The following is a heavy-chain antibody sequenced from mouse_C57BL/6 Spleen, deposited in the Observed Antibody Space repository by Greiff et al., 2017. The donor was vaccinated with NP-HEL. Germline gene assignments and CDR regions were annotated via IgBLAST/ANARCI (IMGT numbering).Heavy chain of an antibody. V-gene: IGHV1-15*01. CDR1: GYTFTDYE. J-gene: IGHJ3*01. CDR3: TSIVTTGGFAY. Sequence: QVQLKESGAELVRPGASVTLSCKASGYTFTDYEMHWVKQTPVHGLEWIGAIDPETGGTAYNQKFKGKAILTADKSSSTAYMELRSLTSEDSAVYYCTSIVTTGGFAYWGQGTLVTVSA. CDR2: IDPETGGT. D-gene: IGHD2-5*01.